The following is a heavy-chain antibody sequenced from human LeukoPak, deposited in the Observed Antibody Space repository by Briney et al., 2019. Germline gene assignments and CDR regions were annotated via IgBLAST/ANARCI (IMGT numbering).Heavy chain of an antibody. CDR1: GGSISSYY. D-gene: IGHD6-13*01. CDR3: ARDGESSSDAFDI. J-gene: IGHJ3*02. V-gene: IGHV4-59*12. Sequence: PSETPSLTCTVSGGSISSYYWSWIRQSPGKGLEWIGYMYYSGSTNYNPSLKSRVTMSVDTSKNQFSLKLSSVTAADTAVYYCARDGESSSDAFDIWGQGTMVTVSS. CDR2: MYYSGST.